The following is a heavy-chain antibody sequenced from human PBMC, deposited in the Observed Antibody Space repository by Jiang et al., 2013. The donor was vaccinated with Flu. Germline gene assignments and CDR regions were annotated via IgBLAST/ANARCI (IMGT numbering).Heavy chain of an antibody. CDR2: IKQDGSVK. J-gene: IGHJ4*02. V-gene: IGHV3-7*01. CDR3: ARALGISSSV. Sequence: WMSWVRQAPGKGLEWVANIKQDGSVKYYVDSVKGRFTISRDNAKNSLYLQMNSLRAEDTAVYYCARALGISSSVWGQGTLVTVSS. D-gene: IGHD7-27*01. CDR1: W.